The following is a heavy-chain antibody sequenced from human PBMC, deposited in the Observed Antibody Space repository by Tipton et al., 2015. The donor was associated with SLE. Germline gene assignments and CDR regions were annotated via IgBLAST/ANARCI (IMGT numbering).Heavy chain of an antibody. CDR1: GGSISSHY. CDR2: IYTSGST. V-gene: IGHV4-4*07. J-gene: IGHJ4*02. D-gene: IGHD1-26*01. Sequence: LRLSCTVSGGSISSHYWSWIRQPPGKGLEWIGRIYTSGSTNYNPSLKSRVTMSVDTSKNQFSLKLNSVTAADTAVYYCARHRGIVGATTDYWGQGTLVTVSS. CDR3: ARHRGIVGATTDY.